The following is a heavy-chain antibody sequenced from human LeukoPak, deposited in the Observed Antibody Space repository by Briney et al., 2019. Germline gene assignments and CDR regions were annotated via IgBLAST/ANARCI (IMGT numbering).Heavy chain of an antibody. J-gene: IGHJ4*02. CDR3: ALGTKPLSYHFFDY. D-gene: IGHD1-7*01. CDR1: GFSFSTYW. V-gene: IGHV3-74*03. Sequence: GGSLRLSCAASGFSFSTYWMHWVRQAPGRGLVWVSRINSDGSSTTYADSVKGRFTLSRDNAKNTLYLQMNSLRAEDTAVYYCALGTKPLSYHFFDYWGQGALVTVSS. CDR2: INSDGSST.